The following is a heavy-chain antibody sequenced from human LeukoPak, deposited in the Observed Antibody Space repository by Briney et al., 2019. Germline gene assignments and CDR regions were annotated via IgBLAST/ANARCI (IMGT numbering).Heavy chain of an antibody. D-gene: IGHD3-10*01. CDR1: GYTFTSYG. CDR2: ISAYNGNT. Sequence: GASVKVSCKASGYTFTSYGISWVRQAPGQGFEWMGWISAYNGNTNYAQKLQGRVTMTTDTSTSTAYMELRSLRSDDTAVYYCARAGFRVLSGLVEYWGQGTLVTVSS. V-gene: IGHV1-18*01. J-gene: IGHJ4*02. CDR3: ARAGFRVLSGLVEY.